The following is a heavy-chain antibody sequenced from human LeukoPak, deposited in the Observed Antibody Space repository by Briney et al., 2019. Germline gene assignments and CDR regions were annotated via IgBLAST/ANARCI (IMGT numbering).Heavy chain of an antibody. CDR2: IYYSGST. Sequence: SETLSLTCTVSGYSITSGYSWGWIRQPPGKGLEWIGYIYYSGSTNYNPSLKSRVTISVDTSKNQFSLKLSSVTAADTAVYYCARGGSSGYAQDAFDIWGQGTMVTVSS. CDR3: ARGGSSGYAQDAFDI. V-gene: IGHV4-61*01. D-gene: IGHD3-22*01. CDR1: GYSITSGYS. J-gene: IGHJ3*02.